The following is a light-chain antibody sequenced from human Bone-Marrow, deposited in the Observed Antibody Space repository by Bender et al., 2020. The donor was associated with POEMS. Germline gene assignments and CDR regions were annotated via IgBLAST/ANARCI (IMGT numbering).Light chain of an antibody. CDR2: DVS. CDR1: SNDVGAYQY. CDR3: SSYRISSTLVL. V-gene: IGLV2-14*01. Sequence: QSALTQPASVSGSPGQSITISCAGSSNDVGAYQYASWYQQRPGQAPKLIIYDVSKRPSGVSDRFSGSKSGNTASLTISGLQAEDEADYYCSSYRISSTLVLFGGGTKLTVL. J-gene: IGLJ3*02.